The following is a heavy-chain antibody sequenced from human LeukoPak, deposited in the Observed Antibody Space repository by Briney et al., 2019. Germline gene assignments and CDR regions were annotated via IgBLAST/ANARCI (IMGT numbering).Heavy chain of an antibody. CDR2: ISSSGSTI. D-gene: IGHD3-22*01. V-gene: IGHV3-11*04. Sequence: GGSLRLSCAASGFTFSDYYMSWIRQAPGKGLEWVSYISSSGSTIYYADSVKGRFTISRDNAKNSLYLQMNGLRAEDTAVYYCARNKYDSSGRCFDYWGQGTLVTVSS. J-gene: IGHJ4*02. CDR3: ARNKYDSSGRCFDY. CDR1: GFTFSDYY.